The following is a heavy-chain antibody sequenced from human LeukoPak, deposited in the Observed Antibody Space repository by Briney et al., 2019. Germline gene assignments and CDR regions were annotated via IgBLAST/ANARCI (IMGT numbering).Heavy chain of an antibody. D-gene: IGHD6-6*01. CDR1: GITFSRHR. CDR2: IGSSRRYI. J-gene: IGHJ3*02. Sequence: PGGSLRLSCEVSGITFSRHRMNWDRQAPGNGLEWVASIGSSRRYIYHADSVRGRFTISGDNAEKSLYLEMNSLRGEDTAVYYCTRGLEYSSTDAFDIWGQGIMVTVSS. V-gene: IGHV3-21*01. CDR3: TRGLEYSSTDAFDI.